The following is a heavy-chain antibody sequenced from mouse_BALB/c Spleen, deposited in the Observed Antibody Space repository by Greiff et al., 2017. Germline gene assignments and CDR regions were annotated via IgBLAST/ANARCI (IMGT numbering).Heavy chain of an antibody. CDR2: ISSGSSTI. Sequence: EVMLVESGGGLVQPGGSRKLSCAASGFTFSSFGMHWVRQAPEKGLEWVAYISSGSSTIYYADTVKGRFTISRDNPKNTLFLQMTSLRSEDTAMYYCATGRGGFDVWGAGTTVTVSS. J-gene: IGHJ1*01. V-gene: IGHV5-17*02. CDR3: ATGRGGFDV. CDR1: GFTFSSFG.